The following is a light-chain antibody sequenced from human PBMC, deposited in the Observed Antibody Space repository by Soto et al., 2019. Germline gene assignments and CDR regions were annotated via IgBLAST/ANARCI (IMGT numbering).Light chain of an antibody. CDR1: ETVSSDF. V-gene: IGKV3-20*01. Sequence: EIVLTQSPGTLSLSPGDRAALSCRASETVSSDFLAWYQQKPGQAPRLLIYDASSRATGIPDRFSGTGSEKDFTLAIIGLEPEDFAVDDCLKYGRSPGWTFGQGTKVEIK. CDR2: DAS. J-gene: IGKJ1*01. CDR3: LKYGRSPGWT.